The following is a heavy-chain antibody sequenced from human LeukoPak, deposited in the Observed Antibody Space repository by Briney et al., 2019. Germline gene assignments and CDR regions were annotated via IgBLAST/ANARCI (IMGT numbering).Heavy chain of an antibody. Sequence: GGSLRLSCAASGFTFSSYSMNWVRQAPGKGLEWVSSISSSSSYIYYADSVKGRFTISRDNAKNSPYLQMNSLRAEDTAVYYCANQHDYGDYGSDYWGQGTLVTVSS. CDR1: GFTFSSYS. V-gene: IGHV3-21*01. D-gene: IGHD4-17*01. CDR3: ANQHDYGDYGSDY. CDR2: ISSSSSYI. J-gene: IGHJ4*02.